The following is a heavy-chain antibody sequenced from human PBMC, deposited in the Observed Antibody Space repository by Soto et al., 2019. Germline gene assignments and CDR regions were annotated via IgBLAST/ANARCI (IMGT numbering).Heavy chain of an antibody. CDR3: ARVPSRYYYDSSGHYHRGFDY. D-gene: IGHD3-22*01. V-gene: IGHV4-34*01. J-gene: IGHJ4*02. Sequence: QVQLQQWGAGLLKPSETLSLTCAVYGGSFSGYYWSWIRQPPGKGLEWIGEINHSGSTNYNPSLKSRVTISVDTSKNQFSLKLSSVTAADTAVYYCARVPSRYYYDSSGHYHRGFDYWGQGTLVTVSS. CDR2: INHSGST. CDR1: GGSFSGYY.